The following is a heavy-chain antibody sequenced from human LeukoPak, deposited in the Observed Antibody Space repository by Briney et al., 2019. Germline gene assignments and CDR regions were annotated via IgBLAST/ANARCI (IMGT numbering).Heavy chain of an antibody. CDR3: ARVDVGVDY. D-gene: IGHD3/OR15-3a*01. V-gene: IGHV3-21*01. CDR2: ITSSSSYM. Sequence: GGSLRLSCAASGFTFSSYSMNWVRQAPGKGPEWVSSITSSSSYMYYADSVKGRFTISRDNAKNSLYLQMNSLRAEDTAVYYCARVDVGVDYWGQGTLVTVSS. J-gene: IGHJ4*02. CDR1: GFTFSSYS.